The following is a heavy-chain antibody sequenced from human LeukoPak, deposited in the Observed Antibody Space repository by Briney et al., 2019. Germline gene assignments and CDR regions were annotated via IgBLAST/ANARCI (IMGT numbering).Heavy chain of an antibody. D-gene: IGHD3-16*01. J-gene: IGHJ4*02. Sequence: GSLRLSCSASGFVFSIYTMYWVRQAPGKGPEYVSTISGSGNGFSIYYADSVKGRFTISRDDSKSILYLQMNGLRSEDTAVYYCVKDFGRVRGTPDSWGQGTLVTASS. V-gene: IGHV3-64D*06. CDR1: GFVFSIYT. CDR2: ISGSGNGFSI. CDR3: VKDFGRVRGTPDS.